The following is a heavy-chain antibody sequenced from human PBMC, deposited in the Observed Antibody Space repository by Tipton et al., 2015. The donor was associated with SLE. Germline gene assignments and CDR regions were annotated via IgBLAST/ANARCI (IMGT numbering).Heavy chain of an antibody. CDR1: GYTFANFW. CDR2: IYPGDSDT. Sequence: QLVQSGAEVKKPGESLKISCRVSGYTFANFWISWVRQTPRKGLEWMGFIYPGDSDTKYSPSFEGQVTISADKSTSTAYVQWNSLKTSDSAMYYCARDQASLGLDFWGQGTLVTVSS. CDR3: ARDQASLGLDF. V-gene: IGHV5-51*01. J-gene: IGHJ4*02.